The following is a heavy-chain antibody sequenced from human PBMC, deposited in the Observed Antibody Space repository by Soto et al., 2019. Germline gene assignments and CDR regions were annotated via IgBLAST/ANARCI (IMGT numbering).Heavy chain of an antibody. CDR3: ARGRGLISSSSAGWFDP. Sequence: SETLSLTCAVSGGSISSGGYSWIWIRQPPGKGLEWIGYIYHSGSTYYNPSLKSRVTISVDRSKNQFSLKLSSVTAADTAVYYCARGRGLISSSSAGWFDPWGQGTLVTVSS. D-gene: IGHD6-6*01. CDR1: GGSISSGGYS. J-gene: IGHJ5*02. CDR2: IYHSGST. V-gene: IGHV4-30-2*01.